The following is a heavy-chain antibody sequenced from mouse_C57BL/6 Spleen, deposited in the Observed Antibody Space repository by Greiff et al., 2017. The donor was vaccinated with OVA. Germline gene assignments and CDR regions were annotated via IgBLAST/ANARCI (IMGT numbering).Heavy chain of an antibody. J-gene: IGHJ2*01. CDR3: ARNYDGYYGLFDY. D-gene: IGHD2-3*01. CDR2: INPSNGGT. Sequence: QVHVKQPGTELVKPGASVKLSCKASGYTFTSYWMHWVKQRPGQGLEWIGNINPSNGGTNYNEKFKSKATLTVDKSSSTAYMQLSSLTSEDSAVYYCARNYDGYYGLFDYWGQGTTLTVSS. CDR1: GYTFTSYW. V-gene: IGHV1-53*01.